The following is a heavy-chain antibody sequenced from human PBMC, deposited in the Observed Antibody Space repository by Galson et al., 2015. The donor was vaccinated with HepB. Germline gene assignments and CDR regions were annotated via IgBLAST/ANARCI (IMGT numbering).Heavy chain of an antibody. J-gene: IGHJ3*02. Sequence: SVKVSCKASGGTFSSYTISWVRQAPGQGLEWMGRIIPIPGIANYAQKFQGRVTITADKSTSTAYMELSSLRSEDTAVYYCARDGRGYYDSSGYYYPDAFDIWGQGTMVTVSS. D-gene: IGHD3-22*01. CDR1: GGTFSSYT. V-gene: IGHV1-69*04. CDR2: IIPIPGIA. CDR3: ARDGRGYYDSSGYYYPDAFDI.